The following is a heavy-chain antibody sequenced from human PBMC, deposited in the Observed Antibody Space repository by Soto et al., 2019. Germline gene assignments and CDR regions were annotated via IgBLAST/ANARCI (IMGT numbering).Heavy chain of an antibody. Sequence: ASVKVSFKASGFTFTSSAVQWLRHARGQRLEWIGWIVVVSGNTNYAQKFQERVTITRDMSTSTAYMELSSLRSEDTAVYYCAASPREDYYYYGMDVWGQGTTVTVSS. CDR1: GFTFTSSA. V-gene: IGHV1-58*01. CDR2: IVVVSGNT. J-gene: IGHJ6*02. CDR3: AASPREDYYYYGMDV.